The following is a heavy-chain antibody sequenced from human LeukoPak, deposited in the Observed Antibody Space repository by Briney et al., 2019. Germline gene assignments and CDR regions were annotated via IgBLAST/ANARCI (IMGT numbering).Heavy chain of an antibody. CDR2: ISGSGSST. CDR3: ARRLGNPGSLGYFDL. D-gene: IGHD1-26*01. CDR1: GFTFSSYA. V-gene: IGHV3-23*01. J-gene: IGHJ2*01. Sequence: PGGSLRLSCAASGFTFSSYAMSWVRQAPGKGLEWVSAISGSGSSTSYADSEKGRFTISRDNSKNPLYLQMHSLRAEDTALYYCARRLGNPGSLGYFDLWGRGTLVTVSS.